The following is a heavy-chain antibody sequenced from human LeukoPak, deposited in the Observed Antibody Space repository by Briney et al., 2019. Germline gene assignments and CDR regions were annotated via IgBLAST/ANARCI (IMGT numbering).Heavy chain of an antibody. CDR2: INHSGST. CDR1: GGSFSGYF. D-gene: IGHD2-15*01. CDR3: ARTTEGYCRGRSCYSYYYYMDV. V-gene: IGHV4-34*01. J-gene: IGHJ6*03. Sequence: SETLSLTCAVYGGSFSGYFWSWIRQPPGKGLEWIGEINHSGSTNYNPSLKSRVTISVDTSKNQFSLKLSSVTAADTAVYYCARTTEGYCRGRSCYSYYYYMDVWGKGTTVTVSS.